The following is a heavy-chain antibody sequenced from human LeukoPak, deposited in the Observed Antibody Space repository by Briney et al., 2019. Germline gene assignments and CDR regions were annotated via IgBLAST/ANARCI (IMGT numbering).Heavy chain of an antibody. CDR2: ISSSGST. Sequence: SETLSLTCTVSGGSISSANYYWSWIRQPAGKGLEWIGRISSSGSTNYNPSLKSRVTISVDTSKNQFSLKLSSVTAADTAVYFCARGPYSYDSSGAFDIWGQGTMVTVSS. J-gene: IGHJ3*02. CDR1: GGSISSANYY. CDR3: ARGPYSYDSSGAFDI. D-gene: IGHD3-22*01. V-gene: IGHV4-61*02.